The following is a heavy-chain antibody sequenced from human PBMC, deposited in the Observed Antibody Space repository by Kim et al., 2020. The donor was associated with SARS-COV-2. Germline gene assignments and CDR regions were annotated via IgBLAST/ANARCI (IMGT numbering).Heavy chain of an antibody. J-gene: IGHJ4*02. D-gene: IGHD3-22*01. Sequence: ASVKVSCKASGYTFISYAMHWVRQAPGQRLEWMGWINAGNGNTKCSQKFQGRVTITRDTSASTAYMELSSLRSEDTAVYYCARPRGYWGEYYYFDYWGQG. CDR2: INAGNGNT. V-gene: IGHV1-3*01. CDR3: ARPRGYWGEYYYFDY. CDR1: GYTFISYA.